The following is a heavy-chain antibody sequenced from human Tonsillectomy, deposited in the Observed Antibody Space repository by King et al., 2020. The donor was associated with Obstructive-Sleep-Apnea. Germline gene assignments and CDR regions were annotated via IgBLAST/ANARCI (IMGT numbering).Heavy chain of an antibody. D-gene: IGHD2-15*01. V-gene: IGHV4-59*08. J-gene: IGHJ4*02. CDR2: VFSSGYT. CDR3: ARGVAIDFFDY. Sequence: QLQESGPGLLKPSETLSLTCSVSGGSISFYFWSWLRQPPGKGLEWIGSVFSSGYTSYNPSLKSRVTMSVDTSKNHFSLTLNSVAAADTAVYYCARGVAIDFFDYWGQGNLVTVSS. CDR1: GGSISFYF.